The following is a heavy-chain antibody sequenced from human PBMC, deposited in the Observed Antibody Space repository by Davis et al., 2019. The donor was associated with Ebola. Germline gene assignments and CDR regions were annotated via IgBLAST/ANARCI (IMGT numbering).Heavy chain of an antibody. V-gene: IGHV1-69*04. J-gene: IGHJ6*02. CDR2: IIPILGIA. CDR3: ARDSSIIAVYYYYGMDV. D-gene: IGHD3-3*02. Sequence: AASVKVSCKASGGTFSSYAISWVRQAPGQGLEWMGRIIPILGIANYAQKFQGRVTITADKSTSTAYMELRSLRSDDTAVYYCARDSSIIAVYYYYGMDVWGQGTTVTVSS. CDR1: GGTFSSYA.